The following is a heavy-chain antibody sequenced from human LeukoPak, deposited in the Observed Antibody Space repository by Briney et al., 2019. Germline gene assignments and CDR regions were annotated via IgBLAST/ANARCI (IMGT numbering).Heavy chain of an antibody. V-gene: IGHV1-69*01. Sequence: SVKVSCKASGGTFSSYAISWLRQAPRQRLEWMGGIIPIFGTANYAQKFQGRVTITADESTSTAYMELSSLRSEDTAVYYCAKYYYDSSVYEIPDYWAQGTLVTVSS. CDR1: GGTFSSYA. CDR3: AKYYYDSSVYEIPDY. J-gene: IGHJ4*02. CDR2: IIPIFGTA. D-gene: IGHD3-22*01.